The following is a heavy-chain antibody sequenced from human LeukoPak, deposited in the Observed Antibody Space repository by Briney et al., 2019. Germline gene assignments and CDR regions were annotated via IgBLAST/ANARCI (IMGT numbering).Heavy chain of an antibody. D-gene: IGHD3-3*01. CDR3: AKAYYDFWSGGFDY. Sequence: GGSLRLSCAASGFTFSSYAMSWVRQAPGKGLEWVSAISGSGGSTYYADSVKGRFTMSRDNSKNTLYLQMNSLRAEDTAVHYCAKAYYDFWSGGFDYWGQGTLVTVSS. V-gene: IGHV3-23*01. J-gene: IGHJ4*02. CDR2: ISGSGGST. CDR1: GFTFSSYA.